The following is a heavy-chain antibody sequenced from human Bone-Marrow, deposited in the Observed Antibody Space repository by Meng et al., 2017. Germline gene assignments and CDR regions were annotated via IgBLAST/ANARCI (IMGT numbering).Heavy chain of an antibody. V-gene: IGHV4-34*01. CDR1: GGSFSGYY. J-gene: IGHJ4*02. CDR3: ARGFAKYYDILTGYYNDY. CDR2: INHSGST. Sequence: SETLSLTCAVYGGSFSGYYWSWIRQPPGKGLEWIGEINHSGSTNYNPSLKSRVTISVDTSKNQFSLKLSSVTAADTAVYYCARGFAKYYDILTGYYNDYWGQGKLVNGSS. D-gene: IGHD3-9*01.